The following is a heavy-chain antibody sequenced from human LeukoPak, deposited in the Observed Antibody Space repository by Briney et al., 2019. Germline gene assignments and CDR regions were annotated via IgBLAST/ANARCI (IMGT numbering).Heavy chain of an antibody. CDR3: AKGAVAGTIGNWFDP. J-gene: IGHJ5*02. CDR1: GLSLTTHG. Sequence: GKSLRLSCEASGLSLTTHGMHWVRQAPGKGLEWLAVIWYDGSNKYYADSVKGRFTISRDNSKNTLYLQMNSLRAEDTAVYYCAKGAVAGTIGNWFDPWGQGTLVTVSS. D-gene: IGHD6-19*01. CDR2: IWYDGSNK. V-gene: IGHV3-33*06.